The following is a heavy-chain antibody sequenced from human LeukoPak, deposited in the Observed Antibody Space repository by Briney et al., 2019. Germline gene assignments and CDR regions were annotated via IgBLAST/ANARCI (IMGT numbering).Heavy chain of an antibody. CDR3: AREYSSGYYRTFDF. V-gene: IGHV3-53*05. CDR2: IYSGGST. D-gene: IGHD3-22*01. Sequence: GGSLRLSCAASGFIVSSNYMSWVRQAPGKGLEWVSVIYSGGSTYYADSVKGRFTISRDNSKNTLYLQMNSLRPEDTAVYYCAREYSSGYYRTFDFWGQGSLLTVSS. CDR1: GFIVSSNY. J-gene: IGHJ4*02.